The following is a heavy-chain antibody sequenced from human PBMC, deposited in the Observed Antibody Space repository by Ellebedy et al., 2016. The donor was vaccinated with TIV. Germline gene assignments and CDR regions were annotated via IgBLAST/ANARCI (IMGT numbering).Heavy chain of an antibody. CDR3: ATIAVAGTDDY. V-gene: IGHV1-2*02. Sequence: ASVKVSCXASGYTFTGYYMHWVRQAPGQGLEWMGWINPNSGGTNYAQKLQGRVTMTTDTSTSTAYMELRSLRSDDTAVYYCATIAVAGTDDYWGQGTLVTVSS. CDR1: GYTFTGYY. CDR2: INPNSGGT. D-gene: IGHD6-19*01. J-gene: IGHJ4*02.